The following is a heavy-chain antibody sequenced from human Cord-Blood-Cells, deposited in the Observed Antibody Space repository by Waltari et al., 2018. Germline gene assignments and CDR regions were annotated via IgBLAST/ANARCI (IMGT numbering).Heavy chain of an antibody. D-gene: IGHD6-13*01. CDR1: GGSISSSSYY. CDR2: IYYSGST. Sequence: QLQLQESGPGLVKPSETLSLPCTVSGGSISSSSYYWGWLRQPPGKGLEWIGSIYYSGSTYYNPSLKSRVTISVDTSKNQFSLKLSSVTAADTAVYYCARLQQQLVLYWYFDLWGRGTLVTVSS. CDR3: ARLQQQLVLYWYFDL. V-gene: IGHV4-39*01. J-gene: IGHJ2*01.